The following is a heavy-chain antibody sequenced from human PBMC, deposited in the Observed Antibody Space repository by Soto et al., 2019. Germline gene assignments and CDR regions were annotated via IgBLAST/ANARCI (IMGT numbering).Heavy chain of an antibody. Sequence: QVQPQESGPGLVKPSETLSLMCTVSGGSISSYYWSWIRRPPGKGLEWIGYIYYSGSTNYNPSLKSRVTISVDTSKNQFSLKLSSVTAADTAVYYCARERRDGYKHYFDYWGQGTLVTVSS. J-gene: IGHJ4*02. CDR1: GGSISSYY. CDR3: ARERRDGYKHYFDY. CDR2: IYYSGST. D-gene: IGHD5-12*01. V-gene: IGHV4-59*01.